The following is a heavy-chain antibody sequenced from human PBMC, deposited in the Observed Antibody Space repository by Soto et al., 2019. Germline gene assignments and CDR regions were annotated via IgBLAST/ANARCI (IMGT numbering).Heavy chain of an antibody. V-gene: IGHV4-34*01. CDR2: INHSGST. CDR1: GGSFSGYY. CDR3: ALTLGYCSGGSCYKEWYFDY. J-gene: IGHJ4*02. Sequence: SETLSLTCAVYGGSFSGYYWSWIRQPPGKGLEWIGEINHSGSTNYNPSLKSRVTISVDTSKNQFSLKLSSVTAADTAVYYCALTLGYCSGGSCYKEWYFDYWGQGTLVTVSS. D-gene: IGHD2-15*01.